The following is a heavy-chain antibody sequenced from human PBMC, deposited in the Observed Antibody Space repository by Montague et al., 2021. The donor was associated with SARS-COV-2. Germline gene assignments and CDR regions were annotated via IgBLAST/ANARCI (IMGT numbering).Heavy chain of an antibody. CDR2: IFCDGST. V-gene: IGHV4-39*01. Sequence: SETLSLTCIVSGGSISSRTYYWGWIRQPPGKGLEWIGCIFCDGSTYHNPSLKSRVTISVDTSQNQFSLNLSSATAADTAVYYCARHGPNDYYHSRYFDLWGRGTLVTVSS. CDR3: ARHGPNDYYHSRYFDL. D-gene: IGHD3-10*01. J-gene: IGHJ2*01. CDR1: GGSISSRTYY.